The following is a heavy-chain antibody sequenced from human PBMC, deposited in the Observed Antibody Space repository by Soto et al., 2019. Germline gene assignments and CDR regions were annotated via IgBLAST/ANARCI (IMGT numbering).Heavy chain of an antibody. Sequence: QVQLVPSGAEVKKPGSSVTVSCKASGGTFSSYAISWVRQAPGPGLEWMGGIIPIFGTANYAQKFQGRVTITADKSTSTDYIELSSLRSEDTAVYYCASAPYSGSYRPFYYGGQGTLVTVSS. D-gene: IGHD1-26*01. CDR3: ASAPYSGSYRPFYY. J-gene: IGHJ4*02. V-gene: IGHV1-69*06. CDR2: IIPIFGTA. CDR1: GGTFSSYA.